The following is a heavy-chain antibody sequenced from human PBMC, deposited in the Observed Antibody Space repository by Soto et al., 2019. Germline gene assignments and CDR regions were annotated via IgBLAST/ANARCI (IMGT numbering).Heavy chain of an antibody. J-gene: IGHJ3*02. CDR2: IYYSGST. CDR3: ASGGGGYSSGWYLPGDAFDI. Sequence: PSETMCVRWSVAGGKSGGYDGSWIRQPQGKGLEWIGYIYYSGSTNYNPSLKSRVTISVDTSKNQFSLKLSSVTAADTAVYYCASGGGGYSSGWYLPGDAFDIWGQGTMVTVSS. CDR1: GGKSGGYD. V-gene: IGHV4-59*01. D-gene: IGHD6-19*01.